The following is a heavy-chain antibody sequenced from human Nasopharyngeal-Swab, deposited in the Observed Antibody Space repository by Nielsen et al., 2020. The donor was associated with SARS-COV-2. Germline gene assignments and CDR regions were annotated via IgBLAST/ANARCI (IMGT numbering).Heavy chain of an antibody. J-gene: IGHJ6*02. CDR3: ARDKFVDCGMDV. CDR2: ISSSSSYI. V-gene: IGHV3-21*01. Sequence: GESLKISCAASGFTFSSYSMNWVRQAPGKGPEWVSSISSSSSYIYYADSVKGRFTISRDNAKNSLYLQMNSLRAEDTAVYYCARDKFVDCGMDVWGQGTTVTVSS. CDR1: GFTFSSYS.